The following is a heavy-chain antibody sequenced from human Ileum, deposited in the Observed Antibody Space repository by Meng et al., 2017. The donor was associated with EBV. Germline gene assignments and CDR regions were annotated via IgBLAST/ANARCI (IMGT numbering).Heavy chain of an antibody. D-gene: IGHD5-24*01. CDR3: AHSDPLEMATCFDY. CDR2: IYWDDDK. J-gene: IGHJ4*02. V-gene: IGHV2-5*02. CDR1: GFSLSTSGLG. Sequence: QIPLKESGPTLVKPTQTLTLTCTFSGFSLSTSGLGVGWIRQPPGKALEWLAPIYWDDDKRYSPSLKSRLTITKDTSKNQVVLTMTNMDPVDTATCYCAHSDPLEMATCFDYWGQGTLVTVSS.